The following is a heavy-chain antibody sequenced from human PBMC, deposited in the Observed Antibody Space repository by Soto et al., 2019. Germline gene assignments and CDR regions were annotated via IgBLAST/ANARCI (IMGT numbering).Heavy chain of an antibody. D-gene: IGHD3-16*01. V-gene: IGHV4-39*01. CDR1: GGSISSSSYY. CDR3: AKHGLTAYMAYYFDL. CDR2: IYHSGSS. J-gene: IGHJ4*02. Sequence: SETLSLTCTVSGGSISSSSYYWGWIRQPPGKGLEWIGSIYHSGSSYYNPSLKSRITISVDTSKNQFSLNLTSVTAADTAVYYCAKHGLTAYMAYYFDLWGRGTLVTVSS.